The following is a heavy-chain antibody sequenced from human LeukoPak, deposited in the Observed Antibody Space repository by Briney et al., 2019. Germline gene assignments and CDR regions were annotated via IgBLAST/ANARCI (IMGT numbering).Heavy chain of an antibody. CDR3: ATDGAGFDT. V-gene: IGHV3-11*01. J-gene: IGHJ5*02. CDR2: INIGGTNT. Sequence: GGSLRLSCAASGFAFNDYYMSWIRQAPGKGLEWLSYINIGGTNTHYADSVKGRFTISRDNAKKSLYLEMNNLRAEDTAVYYCATDGAGFDTWGQGVLVTVSS. CDR1: GFAFNDYY.